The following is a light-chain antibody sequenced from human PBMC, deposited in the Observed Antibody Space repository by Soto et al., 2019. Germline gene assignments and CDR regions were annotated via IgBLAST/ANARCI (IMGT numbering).Light chain of an antibody. CDR2: KAS. V-gene: IGKV1-5*03. CDR1: QSISSW. Sequence: SAVCASLEDRVTTTCRASQSISSWLAWYQQKPGKAPKLLIYKASSLESGVPSRFSGSGSGTEFNLTIGSLQTDDLATYYCQEYDSYFWTFGQGTKVDIK. J-gene: IGKJ1*01. CDR3: QEYDSYFWT.